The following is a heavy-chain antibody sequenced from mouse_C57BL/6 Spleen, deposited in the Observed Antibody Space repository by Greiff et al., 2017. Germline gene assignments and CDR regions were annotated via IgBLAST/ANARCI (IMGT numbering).Heavy chain of an antibody. CDR2: INPNNGGT. V-gene: IGHV1-18*01. J-gene: IGHJ3*01. CDR3: VRHFDYYGSSFAY. CDR1: GYTFTDYN. Sequence: EVQVVESGPELVKPGASVKIPCKASGYTFTDYNMDWVKQSHGKSLEWIGDINPNNGGTIYNQKFKGKATLTVDKSSSTAYMELRSLTSEDTAVYYCVRHFDYYGSSFAYWGQGTLVTVSA. D-gene: IGHD1-1*01.